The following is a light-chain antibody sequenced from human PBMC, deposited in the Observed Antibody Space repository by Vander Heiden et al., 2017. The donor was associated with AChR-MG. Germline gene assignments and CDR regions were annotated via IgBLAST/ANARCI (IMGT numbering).Light chain of an antibody. Sequence: QSVLTQPPSVSGPPGQRVTISCTGSSYNIGAGYDVHWYQQLPGTAPKLLIYGNSNRPSGVPDRFSGSKSGTSASLAITGLQAEDEADYYCQSYDSSLSGWVFGGGAKLTVL. CDR2: GNS. V-gene: IGLV1-40*01. CDR3: QSYDSSLSGWV. J-gene: IGLJ3*02. CDR1: SYNIGAGYD.